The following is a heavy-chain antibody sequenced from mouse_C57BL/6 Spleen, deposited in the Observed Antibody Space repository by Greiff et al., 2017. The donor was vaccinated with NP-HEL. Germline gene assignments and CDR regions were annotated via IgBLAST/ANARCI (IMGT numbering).Heavy chain of an antibody. CDR2: ISSGGDYI. V-gene: IGHV5-9-1*02. CDR1: GFTFSSYA. CDR3: TRADYGSSPYYYAMDY. Sequence: EVMLVESGEGLVKPGGSLKLSCAASGFTFSSYAMSWVRQTPEKRLEWVAYISSGGDYIYYADTVKGRFTISRDNARNTLYLQMSSLKSEDTAMYYCTRADYGSSPYYYAMDYWGQGTSVTVSS. D-gene: IGHD1-1*01. J-gene: IGHJ4*01.